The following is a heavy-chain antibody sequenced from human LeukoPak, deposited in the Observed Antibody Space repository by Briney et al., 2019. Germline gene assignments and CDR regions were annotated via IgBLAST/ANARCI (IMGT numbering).Heavy chain of an antibody. D-gene: IGHD3-3*01. CDR2: ISAYNGNT. CDR3: ARDGYDFLSGYYRTPFDY. V-gene: IGHV1-18*01. Sequence: ASLKVSYKASGYTFNSYGISWVRQAPGQGLEWMGWISAYNGNTNYAQKVQGRVTMTTDTSTSTAYMELRSLRSDDTAVYYCARDGYDFLSGYYRTPFDYWGQGTLVTVSS. CDR1: GYTFNSYG. J-gene: IGHJ4*02.